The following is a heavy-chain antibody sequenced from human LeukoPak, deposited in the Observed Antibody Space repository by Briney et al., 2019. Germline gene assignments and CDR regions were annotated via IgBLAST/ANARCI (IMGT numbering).Heavy chain of an antibody. CDR2: ISYDGSNK. Sequence: GGSLRLSCAASGFTFSSYGMHWVRQAPGKGLEWVAVISYDGSNKYYADSVKGRFTISRDNSKNTLYLQMNSLRAEDTAVYYCVQMATLRRPFDYWGQGTLVTVSS. J-gene: IGHJ4*02. V-gene: IGHV3-30*03. CDR3: VQMATLRRPFDY. CDR1: GFTFSSYG. D-gene: IGHD5-24*01.